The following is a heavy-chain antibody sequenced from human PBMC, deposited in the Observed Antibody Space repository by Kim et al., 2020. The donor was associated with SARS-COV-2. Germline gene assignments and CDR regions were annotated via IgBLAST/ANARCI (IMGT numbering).Heavy chain of an antibody. D-gene: IGHD6-13*01. CDR2: ISNSGFTT. V-gene: IGHV3-11*01. CDR1: GFTFSDYY. J-gene: IGHJ4*02. CDR3: ARVGSTVAACSIDY. Sequence: GGSLRLSCAASGFTFSDYYMSWIRQAPGKGLEWVSYISNSGFTTHYADSVKGRFTISRDNAKNSLYLQMNSLRAEDTAVYYCARVGSTVAACSIDYWGQGTPGSVSS.